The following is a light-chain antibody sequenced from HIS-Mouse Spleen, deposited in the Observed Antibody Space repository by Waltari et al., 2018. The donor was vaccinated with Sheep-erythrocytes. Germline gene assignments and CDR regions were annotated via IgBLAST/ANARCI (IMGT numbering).Light chain of an antibody. V-gene: IGKV3-11*01. CDR3: QQRSNWYT. CDR1: QSVSSY. J-gene: IGKJ2*01. Sequence: EIVLTQSPATLSLSPGARATLSCRASQSVSSYLAWYQQKPGQAPRLLIYDASNRATGIPARFSGSGSGTDFTLTISSLEPEDLAVYYCQQRSNWYTFGQGTKLEIK. CDR2: DAS.